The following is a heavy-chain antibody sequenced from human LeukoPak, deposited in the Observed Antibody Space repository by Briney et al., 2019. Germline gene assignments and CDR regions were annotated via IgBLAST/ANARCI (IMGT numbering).Heavy chain of an antibody. CDR2: INHSGST. CDR3: ARTQNYDYVWGSYRPYYFDY. V-gene: IGHV4-34*01. J-gene: IGHJ4*02. Sequence: PSETLSLTRAVYGGSFSGYYWSWIRQPPGKGLEWIGEINHSGSTNYNPSLKSRVTISVDTSKNQFSLKLSSVTAADTAVYYCARTQNYDYVWGSYRPYYFDYWGQGTLVTVSS. D-gene: IGHD3-16*02. CDR1: GGSFSGYY.